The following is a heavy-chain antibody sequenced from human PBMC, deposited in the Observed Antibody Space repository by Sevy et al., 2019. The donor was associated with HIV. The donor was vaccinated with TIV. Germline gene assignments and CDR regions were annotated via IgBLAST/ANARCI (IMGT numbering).Heavy chain of an antibody. J-gene: IGHJ4*02. CDR3: ARGGHDYSVDY. V-gene: IGHV3-21*01. D-gene: IGHD4-4*01. CDR2: ISSSSYI. Sequence: GGSLRLSCAASGFTFSSYSMNWVRQAPGKGLEWVSSISSSSYIYYADSVKGRFTISRDNAKNSLYLQMNSLRAEDTAVYYCARGGHDYSVDYWGQGTLVTVSS. CDR1: GFTFSSYS.